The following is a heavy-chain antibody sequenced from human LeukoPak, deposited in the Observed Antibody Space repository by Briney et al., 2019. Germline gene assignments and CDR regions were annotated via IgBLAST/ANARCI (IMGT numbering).Heavy chain of an antibody. J-gene: IGHJ4*02. V-gene: IGHV3-33*06. Sequence: GRSLRLSRAASGFTFSSYGMHWVRQAPGKGLEWVAVIWYDGSNKYYADSVKGRFTISRDNSKNTLYLQMNSLRAEDTAVYYCAKERYYYDSSGNVAYWGQGTLVTVSS. CDR1: GFTFSSYG. CDR3: AKERYYYDSSGNVAY. CDR2: IWYDGSNK. D-gene: IGHD3-22*01.